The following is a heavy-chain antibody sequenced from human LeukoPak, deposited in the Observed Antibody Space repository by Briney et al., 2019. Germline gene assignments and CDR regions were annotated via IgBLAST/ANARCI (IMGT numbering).Heavy chain of an antibody. CDR3: AKDRRGIASAGYCDF. CDR1: GFTFSSYG. CDR2: ISGSGGTS. J-gene: IGHJ4*02. V-gene: IGHV3-23*01. D-gene: IGHD6-13*01. Sequence: GGSLRLSCAASGFTFSSYGMHWVRQAPGKGLEWVSVISGSGGTSYYADSVKGRFTISRDNSKNTLYLQMDSLRAEDTAVYYCAKDRRGIASAGYCDFWGQGTLVTVSS.